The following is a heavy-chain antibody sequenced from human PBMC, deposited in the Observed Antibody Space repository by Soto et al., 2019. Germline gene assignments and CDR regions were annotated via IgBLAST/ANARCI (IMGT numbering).Heavy chain of an antibody. CDR2: VYYSGHT. D-gene: IGHD2-8*02. CDR1: GGFFNTYY. V-gene: IGHV4-59*01. J-gene: IGHJ4*02. CDR3: ARDKITGLFDY. Sequence: PSETLSLTCSVSGGFFNTYYWSWIRQPPGKGLEWIGYVYYSGHTNYNPSLKSRVTISVDTSKNQFSLKLSSVTAADTAVYYCARDKITGLFDYWGQGTLVTVS.